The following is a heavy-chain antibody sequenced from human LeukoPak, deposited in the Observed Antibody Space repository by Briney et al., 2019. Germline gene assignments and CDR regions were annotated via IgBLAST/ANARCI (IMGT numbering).Heavy chain of an antibody. D-gene: IGHD6-6*01. CDR2: IYTGDSDT. V-gene: IGHV5-51*01. J-gene: IGHJ6*03. CDR1: GYGFSSYW. CDR3: ARPFSSTSSPYYFYYYYIDV. Sequence: GGALKISSKGSGYGFSSYWIGWVRPMPGKGLEWMGIIYTGDSDTRYSPSFQGLVTISADKSITTAYLQWSSLKASDTATYYCARPFSSTSSPYYFYYYYIDVWGKGTTVIVSS.